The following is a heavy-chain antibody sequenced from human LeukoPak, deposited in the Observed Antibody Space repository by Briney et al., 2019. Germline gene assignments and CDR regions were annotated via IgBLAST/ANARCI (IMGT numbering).Heavy chain of an antibody. J-gene: IGHJ4*02. CDR2: ISGDGGTT. D-gene: IGHD3-22*01. V-gene: IGHV3-23*01. Sequence: GGSLRLSCVASGFTISNYAMTWVRQAPGKGLECGSVISGDGGTTLHADSVKGRFTISRDNSKNTLYLEMNSLRDDDTAVYYCAKGQYFHDSSGYYRWGQGTLVTVSS. CDR3: AKGQYFHDSSGYYR. CDR1: GFTISNYA.